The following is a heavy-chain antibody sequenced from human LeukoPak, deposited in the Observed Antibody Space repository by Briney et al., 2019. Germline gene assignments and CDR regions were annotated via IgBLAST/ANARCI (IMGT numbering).Heavy chain of an antibody. CDR1: GFTFSSYA. CDR2: ISGSGGST. Sequence: GGSLRLSCAASGFTFSSYAMSWVRQAPGKGLELVSAISGSGGSTYYADSVKGRFTISRDNSKNTLYLQMNSLRAEDTAVYYCAKDIVVVTAILFDYWGQGTLVTVSS. V-gene: IGHV3-23*01. CDR3: AKDIVVVTAILFDY. D-gene: IGHD2-21*02. J-gene: IGHJ4*02.